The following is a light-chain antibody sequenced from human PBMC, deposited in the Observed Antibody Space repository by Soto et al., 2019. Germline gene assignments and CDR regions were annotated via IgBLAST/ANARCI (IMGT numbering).Light chain of an antibody. Sequence: DIPMTQSPSSLSASVGDRVTITCRASQDISNYLNWYQQRPGKAPKLLIYDASNLERGVPSRFSGTRSGTQFTFAITSLQPEDGATYYCQQSDSLPITFGQGTRLEI. J-gene: IGKJ5*01. CDR3: QQSDSLPIT. CDR1: QDISNY. CDR2: DAS. V-gene: IGKV1-33*01.